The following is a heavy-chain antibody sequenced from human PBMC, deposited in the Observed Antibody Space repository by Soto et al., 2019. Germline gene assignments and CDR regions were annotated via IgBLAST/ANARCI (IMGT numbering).Heavy chain of an antibody. J-gene: IGHJ6*01. Sequence: ASVKVSCKASGYTFTSYAMNWVRQAPAQRLEWMGWINAGNGNTKYSQKFQGRVTITRDTSASTAYMELSSLRSEDTAVYYCARAPHFYGSASFSASASGPYCYLMDVWGRGTTDTASS. CDR2: INAGNGNT. CDR3: ARAPHFYGSASFSASASGPYCYLMDV. CDR1: GYTFTSYA. D-gene: IGHD3-10*01. V-gene: IGHV1-3*01.